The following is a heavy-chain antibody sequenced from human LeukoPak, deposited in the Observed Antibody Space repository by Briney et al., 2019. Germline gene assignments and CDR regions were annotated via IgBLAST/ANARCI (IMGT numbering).Heavy chain of an antibody. CDR1: GYTFTGYY. V-gene: IGHV1-2*02. CDR3: ARSGPEVNNHYSKIVGDSPYCYGMDV. Sequence: ASVTVSCKASGYTFTGYYMHWVRQAHGQGLEWMGWINPNSGGTNYAQKFQGRVTMNRDTSISTAYMELGRLRYDDTAVYYCARSGPEVNNHYSKIVGDSPYCYGMDVWGQGTTVTVSS. CDR2: INPNSGGT. D-gene: IGHD1-26*01. J-gene: IGHJ6*02.